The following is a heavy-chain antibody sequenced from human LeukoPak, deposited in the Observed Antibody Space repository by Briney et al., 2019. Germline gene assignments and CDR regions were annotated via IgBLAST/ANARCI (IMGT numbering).Heavy chain of an antibody. CDR3: ARASVGSSWYLGAFDI. Sequence: GGSLRLSCAAYGFTFSDYYISWIRQAPGKGLEWVSYISSSGSTIYYADSVKGRFTISRDNAKNSLYMQMNSLRAEDTAVYYCARASVGSSWYLGAFDIWGQGTMVTVSS. V-gene: IGHV3-11*04. CDR1: GFTFSDYY. J-gene: IGHJ3*02. D-gene: IGHD6-13*01. CDR2: ISSSGSTI.